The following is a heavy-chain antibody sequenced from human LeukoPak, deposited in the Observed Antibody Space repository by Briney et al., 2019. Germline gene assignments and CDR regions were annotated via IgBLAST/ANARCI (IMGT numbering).Heavy chain of an antibody. CDR3: ARAKAYDFWSGPPGPEYDMDV. D-gene: IGHD3-3*01. V-gene: IGHV3-7*04. J-gene: IGHJ6*02. Sequence: GGSLRLSCAASGFTFSSYWMSWVRQAPGKGLEWVANIKQDGSEKYYVDSVKGRFTISRDNAKNSLYLQMNSLRAEDTAVYYCARAKAYDFWSGPPGPEYDMDVWGQGTTVTVSS. CDR1: GFTFSSYW. CDR2: IKQDGSEK.